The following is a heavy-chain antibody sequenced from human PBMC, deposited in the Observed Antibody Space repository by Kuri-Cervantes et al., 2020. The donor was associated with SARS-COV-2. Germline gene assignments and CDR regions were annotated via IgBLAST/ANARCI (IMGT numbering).Heavy chain of an antibody. V-gene: IGHV1-24*01. CDR1: GYTLTELS. Sequence: ASVKVSCKVSGYTLTELSMHWVRQAPGKGLEWMGGFDPEDGETIYAQKFQGRVTMTEDTSTDTAYMELSSLRSEDTAVYYCAADSHYYDRGGAAFDIWGQGTMVTVSS. J-gene: IGHJ3*02. CDR3: AADSHYYDRGGAAFDI. D-gene: IGHD3-22*01. CDR2: FDPEDGET.